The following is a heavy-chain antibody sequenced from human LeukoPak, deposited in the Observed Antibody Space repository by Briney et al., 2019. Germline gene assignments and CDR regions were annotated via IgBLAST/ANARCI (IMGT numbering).Heavy chain of an antibody. Sequence: SETLSLTCAVYGGSFSGYYWSWIRQPPGKGLEWSGEINHSGSTNYNPSLKSRVTISVDTSKNQFSLKLSSVTAADTAVYYCARGFGFSRAFDYWGQGTLVTVSS. D-gene: IGHD3-3*01. CDR3: ARGFGFSRAFDY. CDR2: INHSGST. J-gene: IGHJ4*02. V-gene: IGHV4-34*01. CDR1: GGSFSGYY.